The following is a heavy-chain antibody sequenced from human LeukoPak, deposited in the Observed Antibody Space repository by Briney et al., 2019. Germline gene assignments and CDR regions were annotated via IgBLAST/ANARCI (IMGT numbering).Heavy chain of an antibody. J-gene: IGHJ4*02. V-gene: IGHV3-21*01. D-gene: IGHD3-3*01. Sequence: GGSLTLSCAASGFTLRTYSMNWVRQAPGKGLEWVSSISSSSSYIYDTDSVKGRFTISRDNAKNSLYLQMNSLRAEDTAVYYCARDPVGDYDFWSGYYVYWGQGTLVTVSS. CDR3: ARDPVGDYDFWSGYYVY. CDR2: ISSSSSYI. CDR1: GFTLRTYS.